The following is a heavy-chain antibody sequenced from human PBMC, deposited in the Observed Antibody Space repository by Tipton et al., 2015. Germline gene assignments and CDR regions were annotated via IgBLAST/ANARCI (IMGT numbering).Heavy chain of an antibody. V-gene: IGHV3-20*04. J-gene: IGHJ6*02. CDR1: GFTFDDYG. CDR3: ATHRRGAKRIGLVYGRRYYHFAMDI. CDR2: INGDGTSM. D-gene: IGHD3/OR15-3a*01. Sequence: VQLVQSGGGVIRPGGSLRLSCAASGFTFDDYGMSWVRQAPGKGLEWVSHINGDGTSMRYADSVQGRITVSRDNAKNTLDLQMNRLRVEDTAVYYCATHRRGAKRIGLVYGRRYYHFAMDIWGQGTTVTVSS.